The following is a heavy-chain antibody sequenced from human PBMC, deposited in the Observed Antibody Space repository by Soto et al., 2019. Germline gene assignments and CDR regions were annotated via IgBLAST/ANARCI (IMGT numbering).Heavy chain of an antibody. D-gene: IGHD6-13*01. CDR2: IYPGDSDT. Sequence: GESLKISCKGSGFSFTSYWIGWVRQTPGKGLEWMGIIYPGDSDTRYSPSFQGQVTISADKSISTAYLQWSSLKASDTAVYYCARLSGSSSSDYYGMDVWGQGTTGTVSS. CDR3: ARLSGSSSSDYYGMDV. CDR1: GFSFTSYW. V-gene: IGHV5-51*01. J-gene: IGHJ6*02.